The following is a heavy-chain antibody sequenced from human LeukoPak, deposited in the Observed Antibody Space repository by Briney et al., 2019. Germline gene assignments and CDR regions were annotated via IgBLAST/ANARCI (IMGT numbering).Heavy chain of an antibody. CDR2: MNPNSGNT. V-gene: IGHV1-8*03. CDR1: GYTFTIYD. D-gene: IGHD4-11*01. J-gene: IGHJ6*03. Sequence: ASVTVSSKASGYTFTIYDINWVRQATGQGLEWMGWMNPNSGNTGYAQKFQGRVTITRNTSISTAYMELSSLRSEDTAVYYCARGGSYSNYGGYYYYYYMDVWGKGTTVTVSS. CDR3: ARGGSYSNYGGYYYYYYMDV.